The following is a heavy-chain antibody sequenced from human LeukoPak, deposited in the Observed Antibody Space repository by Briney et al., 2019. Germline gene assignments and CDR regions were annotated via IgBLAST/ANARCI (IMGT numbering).Heavy chain of an antibody. D-gene: IGHD4-11*01. CDR1: GYTFTGYY. CDR2: INPNSGGT. J-gene: IGHJ4*02. CDR3: ARTTVTPFDY. Sequence: GASVKVSCTASGYTFTGYYMHWVRQAPGQGLEWMGWINPNSGGTNYAQKFQGRVNMTRDTSTSTAYMELSRLRSDDTAVYYCARTTVTPFDYWGQGTLVTVSS. V-gene: IGHV1-2*02.